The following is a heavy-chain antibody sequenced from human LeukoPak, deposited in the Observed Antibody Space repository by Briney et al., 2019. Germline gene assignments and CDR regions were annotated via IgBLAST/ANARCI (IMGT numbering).Heavy chain of an antibody. CDR1: GGSISSSSYY. Sequence: SETLSLTCTVSGGSISSSSYYWGWIRQPPGKGLEWIGSIYYSGSTYYNPSLKSRVTISVDTSKNQFSPKLSSVTAADTAVYYCASLPMGGYYYRDAFDIWGQGTMVTVSS. CDR2: IYYSGST. V-gene: IGHV4-39*07. D-gene: IGHD3-22*01. J-gene: IGHJ3*02. CDR3: ASLPMGGYYYRDAFDI.